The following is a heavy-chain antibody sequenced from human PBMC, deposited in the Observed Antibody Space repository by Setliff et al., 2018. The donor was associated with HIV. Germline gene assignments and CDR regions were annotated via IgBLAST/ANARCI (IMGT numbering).Heavy chain of an antibody. CDR3: ARDPSNTSGWLPYYDY. J-gene: IGHJ4*02. CDR2: ISAYNGDT. D-gene: IGHD6-19*01. CDR1: GFTFNHYG. Sequence: ASVKVSCKTSGFTFNHYGITWVRQAPGQGLEWMGWISAYNGDTKYSQTFQGRVTMTTDTSTATALMELRSLRSDDTAVYYCARDPSNTSGWLPYYDYWGQGTLVTSPQ. V-gene: IGHV1-18*01.